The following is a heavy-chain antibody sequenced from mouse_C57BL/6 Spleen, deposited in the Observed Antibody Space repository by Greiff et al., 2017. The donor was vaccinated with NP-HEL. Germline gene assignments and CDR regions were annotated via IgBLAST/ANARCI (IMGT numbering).Heavy chain of an antibody. J-gene: IGHJ4*01. CDR1: GFSLTSYG. Sequence: VQRVESGPGLVQPSQSLSITCTVSGFSLTSYGVHWVRQSPGKGLEWLGVIWRGGSTDYNAAFMSRLSITKDNSKSQVFFKMNSLQADDTAIYYCAKDDYDVGYAMDYWGQGTSVTVSS. V-gene: IGHV2-5*01. D-gene: IGHD2-4*01. CDR3: AKDDYDVGYAMDY. CDR2: IWRGGST.